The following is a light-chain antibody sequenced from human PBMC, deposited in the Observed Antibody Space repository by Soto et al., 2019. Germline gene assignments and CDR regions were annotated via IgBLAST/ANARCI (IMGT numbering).Light chain of an antibody. V-gene: IGKV3-15*01. CDR2: DVS. Sequence: EVVITQSSVTLSVSPVERATLSCRASQSARSSLGWYQQKPGQPPSLLIYDVSIRATGIPARFNGSGSGTEFTLTISSLQSEDFAVYYCQQYHNWPPTFGQGTRLEI. CDR1: QSARSS. J-gene: IGKJ5*01. CDR3: QQYHNWPPT.